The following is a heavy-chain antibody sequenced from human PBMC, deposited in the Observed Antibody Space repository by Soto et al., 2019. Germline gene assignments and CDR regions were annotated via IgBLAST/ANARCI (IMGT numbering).Heavy chain of an antibody. J-gene: IGHJ6*02. Sequence: SETLSLTCTVSGGSISSSSYYWGWIRQPPGKGLEWIGSIYYSGSTFYNPSLKSRVTISVDTSKNQFSLKLSSVTAADTAVFYCASQASPSSYGMDVGGQGTKVTVSS. V-gene: IGHV4-39*01. CDR1: GGSISSSSYY. CDR2: IYYSGST. CDR3: ASQASPSSYGMDV.